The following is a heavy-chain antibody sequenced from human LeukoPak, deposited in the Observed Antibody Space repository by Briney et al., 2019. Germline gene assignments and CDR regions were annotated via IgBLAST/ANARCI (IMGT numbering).Heavy chain of an antibody. D-gene: IGHD4-17*01. V-gene: IGHV4-31*03. CDR1: GGSISSGGYY. CDR3: ARGRDDDYGDYKTPYYFDY. CDR2: IYYSGST. J-gene: IGHJ4*02. Sequence: SETLSLTCTVSGGSISSGGYYWSWIRQHPGKGLEWIGYIYYSGSTYYNPSLKSRVTISVDTSKNQFSLKLSSVTAADTAVYYCARGRDDDYGDYKTPYYFDYWGQGTLVTVSS.